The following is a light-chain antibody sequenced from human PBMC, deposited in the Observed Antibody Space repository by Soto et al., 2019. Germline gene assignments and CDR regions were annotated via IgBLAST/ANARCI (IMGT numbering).Light chain of an antibody. CDR3: QQSSSTPQT. CDR2: AAS. CDR1: QTISTF. Sequence: DIPMTQSPSSLSASIGARVTITCRASQTISTFLNWYQQKPGQAPKLLIYAASTLQSGVPSRFSGSGSGTDFTLTISSLHPEDFASYYCQQSSSTPQTFGQGTKLEIK. V-gene: IGKV1-39*01. J-gene: IGKJ2*01.